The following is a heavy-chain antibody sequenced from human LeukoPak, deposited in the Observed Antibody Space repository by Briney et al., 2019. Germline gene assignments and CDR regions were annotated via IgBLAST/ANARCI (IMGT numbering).Heavy chain of an antibody. CDR1: GYTFTSYY. J-gene: IGHJ4*02. V-gene: IGHV1-46*01. CDR2: INPGGGST. Sequence: GASVKVSCKASGYTFTSYYMHWVRQAPGQGLEWMGIINPGGGSTSYAQKFQGRVTMTRDTSTSTVYMELSSLRSEDTAVYYCARDIGLLSIAVAGTGFDYWGQGTLVTVSS. CDR3: ARDIGLLSIAVAGTGFDY. D-gene: IGHD6-19*01.